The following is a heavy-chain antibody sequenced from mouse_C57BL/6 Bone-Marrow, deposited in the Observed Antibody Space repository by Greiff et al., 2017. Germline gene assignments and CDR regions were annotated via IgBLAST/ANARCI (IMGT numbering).Heavy chain of an antibody. CDR1: GFTFSSYA. V-gene: IGHV5-4*01. CDR2: ISDGGSYT. CDR3: ARDRVTTPQAWFAY. D-gene: IGHD2-5*01. J-gene: IGHJ3*01. Sequence: EVKLVESGGGLVKPGGSLKLSCAASGFTFSSYAMSWVRQTPEKRLEWVATISDGGSYTYYPDNVKGRFTISRANAKNNLYLQMSHLKSEDTAMYYCARDRVTTPQAWFAYWGQGTLVTVSA.